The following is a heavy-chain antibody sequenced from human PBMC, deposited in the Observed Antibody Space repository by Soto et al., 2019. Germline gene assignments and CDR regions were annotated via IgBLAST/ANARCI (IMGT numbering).Heavy chain of an antibody. CDR1: GGSISSGGYY. J-gene: IGHJ4*02. CDR3: ARDRSGEVGY. Sequence: QVHLQEAGPGLVKPSQTLSLTCTVSGGSISSGGYYWSWIRQHPGKGLEWIGYIYYSGSTYYNPSLKSRVTISVDTSKNQYSLKLSSVTAADTAVYYCARDRSGEVGYWGQGTLVTVSS. V-gene: IGHV4-31*03. CDR2: IYYSGST. D-gene: IGHD3-22*01.